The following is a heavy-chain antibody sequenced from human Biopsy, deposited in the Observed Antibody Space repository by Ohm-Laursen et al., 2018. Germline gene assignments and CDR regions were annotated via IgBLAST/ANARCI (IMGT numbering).Heavy chain of an antibody. D-gene: IGHD3-22*01. V-gene: IGHV3-13*01. CDR3: ARGTFRYDSSGYSWLDP. J-gene: IGHJ5*02. CDR2: IGTAADI. Sequence: SLRLSCSASGFTFSSYDMHWVRQVPGKGLEWVSAIGTAADIYYSGSVKGRFTISRENAKNSLCLQMNSLRAGDTAVYYCARGTFRYDSSGYSWLDPWGQGTLVTVSS. CDR1: GFTFSSYD.